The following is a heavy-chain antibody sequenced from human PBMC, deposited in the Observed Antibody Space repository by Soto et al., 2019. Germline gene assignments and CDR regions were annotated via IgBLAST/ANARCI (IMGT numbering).Heavy chain of an antibody. V-gene: IGHV3-23*01. D-gene: IGHD3-16*02. J-gene: IGHJ6*02. CDR1: GFTFSSYA. Sequence: GSLRLSCAASGFTFSSYAMNWVRQAPGKGLEWVSAITSSGGNTYYADSVKGRFSISRDNSKNTLYLQMNSLRAEDTAVYYCARDFRYSSRLDVWGQGTTVTVSS. CDR3: ARDFRYSSRLDV. CDR2: ITSSGGNT.